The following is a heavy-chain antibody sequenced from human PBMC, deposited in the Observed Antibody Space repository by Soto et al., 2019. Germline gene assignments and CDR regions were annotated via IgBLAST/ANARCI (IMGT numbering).Heavy chain of an antibody. CDR2: ISSSSSTI. Sequence: GGSLRLSCAASGFTFSSYSMNWVRQAPGKGLEWVSYISSSSSTIYYADSVKGRFTISRDNAKNSLYLQMNSLRAEDKAVYYCARGGSGGGYDYLYPIDLGYYMDVWGKGTTVTVSS. CDR1: GFTFSSYS. CDR3: ARGGSGGGYDYLYPIDLGYYMDV. J-gene: IGHJ6*03. V-gene: IGHV3-48*01. D-gene: IGHD5-12*01.